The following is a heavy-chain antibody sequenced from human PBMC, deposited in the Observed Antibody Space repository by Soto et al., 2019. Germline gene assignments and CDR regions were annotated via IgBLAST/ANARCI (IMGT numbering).Heavy chain of an antibody. Sequence: QVQLVQSGAEVKKPGSSVKVSCKASGGTFSSYAISWVRQAPGQGLEWMGGIIPIFGTANYAQKFQGRVTITADKSTSTAYMELSSLRSEDTAVYYCASSPGYYYDSSGYRSWYFDLWGRDTLVTVSS. CDR1: GGTFSSYA. J-gene: IGHJ2*01. CDR2: IIPIFGTA. V-gene: IGHV1-69*06. CDR3: ASSPGYYYDSSGYRSWYFDL. D-gene: IGHD3-22*01.